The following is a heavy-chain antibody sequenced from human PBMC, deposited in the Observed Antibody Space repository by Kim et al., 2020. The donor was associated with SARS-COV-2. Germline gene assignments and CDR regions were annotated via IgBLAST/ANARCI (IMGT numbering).Heavy chain of an antibody. CDR2: ISAYNGNT. D-gene: IGHD2-15*01. CDR3: ARDTGLVAPYFFDY. CDR1: GYTFTNYG. Sequence: ASVKVSCKASGYTFTNYGISWVRQAPGQGLEWMGWISAYNGNTNYAQKLQGRVTMTTDTSTSTAYMELRSLRSDDTAVYYCARDTGLVAPYFFDYWGQGTLVTVSS. J-gene: IGHJ4*02. V-gene: IGHV1-18*01.